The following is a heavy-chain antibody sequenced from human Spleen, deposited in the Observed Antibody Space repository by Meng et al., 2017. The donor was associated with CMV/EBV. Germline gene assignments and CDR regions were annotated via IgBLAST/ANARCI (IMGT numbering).Heavy chain of an antibody. V-gene: IGHV3-53*01. CDR3: ATDIVVVPAASDIGY. Sequence: GGSLRLSCAASGFTVSTYYMTWVRQAPGKGLEWVSVIYSGGSTYYADSVKGRFTISRDSSKNTLSLQMNSLRAEDTAVYYCATDIVVVPAASDIGYWGQGTLVTVSS. CDR2: IYSGGST. D-gene: IGHD2-2*01. CDR1: GFTVSTYY. J-gene: IGHJ4*02.